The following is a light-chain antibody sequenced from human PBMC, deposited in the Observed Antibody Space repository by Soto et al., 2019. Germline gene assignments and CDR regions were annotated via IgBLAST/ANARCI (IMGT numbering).Light chain of an antibody. CDR1: SSNIGAGYD. CDR3: QSYDSSVTLRV. J-gene: IGLJ1*01. Sequence: QSVLTQSPSVSGAPGQRVTISCTGSSSNIGAGYDVHWYQQLPGTAPKLLIYGNSNRPSGVPDRFSGSKSGTSASLAITGLQADDEADYYCQSYDSSVTLRVFGTGTKLTVL. CDR2: GNS. V-gene: IGLV1-40*01.